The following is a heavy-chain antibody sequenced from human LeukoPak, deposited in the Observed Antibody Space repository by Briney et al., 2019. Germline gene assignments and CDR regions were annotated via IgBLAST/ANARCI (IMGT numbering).Heavy chain of an antibody. Sequence: PSETLSLTCTVSGGSISSYYWSWIRQPPGKGLEWIGYIYYSGSTNYNPSLKSRVTISVDTSKNQFSLKLSSVTAADTAVYYCARGDRYYDILTGYYPTLFDYWGQGTLVTVSS. V-gene: IGHV4-59*01. D-gene: IGHD3-9*01. CDR1: GGSISSYY. CDR3: ARGDRYYDILTGYYPTLFDY. J-gene: IGHJ4*02. CDR2: IYYSGST.